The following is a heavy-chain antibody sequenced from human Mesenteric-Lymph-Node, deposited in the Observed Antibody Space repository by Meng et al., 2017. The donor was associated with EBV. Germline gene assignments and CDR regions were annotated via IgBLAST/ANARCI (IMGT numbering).Heavy chain of an antibody. CDR3: ARDRRYYGSGSYYGNNWFDP. Sequence: VPLQPWGAGLLKPSETLSLPCAVYGGSFSGYYWSWIRQPPGKGLEWIGEINHSGSTNYNPSLKSRVTISVDTSKNQFSLKLSSVTAADTAVYYCARDRRYYGSGSYYGNNWFDPWGQGTLVTVSS. J-gene: IGHJ5*02. CDR1: GGSFSGYY. D-gene: IGHD3-10*01. CDR2: INHSGST. V-gene: IGHV4-34*01.